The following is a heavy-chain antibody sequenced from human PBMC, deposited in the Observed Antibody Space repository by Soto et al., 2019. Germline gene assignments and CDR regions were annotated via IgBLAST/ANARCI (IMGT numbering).Heavy chain of an antibody. CDR3: ARDAGYYLDY. CDR1: GDSISGTYY. J-gene: IGHJ4*02. CDR2: IYYSGKT. D-gene: IGHD6-13*01. V-gene: IGHV4-31*03. Sequence: QVQLQESGPGLVKPSQTLSLTCTVSGDSISGTYYWSWIRHLPGKGLEWITYIYYSGKTYYNPSLKSRLTISVDTSKNQFSLKLSSVTAADTAMYYCARDAGYYLDYWGQGTLVTVSS.